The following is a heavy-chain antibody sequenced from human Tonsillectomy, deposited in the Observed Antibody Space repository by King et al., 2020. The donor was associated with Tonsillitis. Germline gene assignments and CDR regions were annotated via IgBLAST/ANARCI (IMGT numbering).Heavy chain of an antibody. Sequence: EVQLVESGGGLVQPGGSLRLSCAASGFAFRSYAMSWVRQAPGKGLEWVSAISGSGGSTYYADSVKGRFTISRDNSKNTLYLQMNSLRAADTAIYYCARDKYGGDPNDAFDIWGQGTMVTVSS. CDR2: ISGSGGST. CDR3: ARDKYGGDPNDAFDI. J-gene: IGHJ3*02. D-gene: IGHD2-21*02. CDR1: GFAFRSYA. V-gene: IGHV3-23*04.